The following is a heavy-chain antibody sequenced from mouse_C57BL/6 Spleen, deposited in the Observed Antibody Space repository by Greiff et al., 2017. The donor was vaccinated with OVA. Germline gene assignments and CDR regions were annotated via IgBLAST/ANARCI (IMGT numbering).Heavy chain of an antibody. D-gene: IGHD1-1*01. V-gene: IGHV1-19*01. CDR2: INPYNGGT. J-gene: IGHJ3*01. Sequence: EVQLQQSGPVLVKPGASVKMSCKASGYTFTDYYMNWVKQSHGKSLEWIGVINPYNGGTSYNQKFKGKATLTVDKSSSTAYMELNSLTSEDSAVYYCARPGSSSFAYWGQGTLVTVSA. CDR1: GYTFTDYY. CDR3: ARPGSSSFAY.